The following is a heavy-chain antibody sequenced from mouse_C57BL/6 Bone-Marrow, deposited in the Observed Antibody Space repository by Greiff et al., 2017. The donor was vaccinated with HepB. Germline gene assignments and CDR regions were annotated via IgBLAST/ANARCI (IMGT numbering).Heavy chain of an antibody. CDR1: GYTFTSYG. V-gene: IGHV1-58*01. J-gene: IGHJ1*03. CDR2: IYIGNGYT. CDR3: ARRPHYYGSPFDV. D-gene: IGHD1-1*01. Sequence: VQLKESGAELVRPGSSVKMSCKTSGYTFTSYGINWVKQRPGQGLEWIGYIYIGNGYTEYNEKFKGKATLTSDTSSSTAYMQLSSLTSEDSAIYFCARRPHYYGSPFDVWGTGTTVTVSS.